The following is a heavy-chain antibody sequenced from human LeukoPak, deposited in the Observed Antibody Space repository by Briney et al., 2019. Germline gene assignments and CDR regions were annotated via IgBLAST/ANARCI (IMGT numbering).Heavy chain of an antibody. J-gene: IGHJ4*02. D-gene: IGHD6-13*01. CDR2: IYYSGST. Sequence: SSETLSLTCTVSGGSISSSSYYWGWIRQPPGKGLEWIGSIYYSGSTYYNPSLKSRVTISVDTSKNQFSLKLSSVTAADTAVYYCARSGGIAAAGTVSDFDYWGQGTLVTVSS. CDR1: GGSISSSSYY. CDR3: ARSGGIAAAGTVSDFDY. V-gene: IGHV4-39*07.